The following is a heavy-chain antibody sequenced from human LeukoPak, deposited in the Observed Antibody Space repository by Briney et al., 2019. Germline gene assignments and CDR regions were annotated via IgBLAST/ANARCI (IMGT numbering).Heavy chain of an antibody. V-gene: IGHV3-20*04. CDR3: AREGRWYDILTGYGFYYYMDV. D-gene: IGHD3-9*01. CDR1: GFTFDDYG. Sequence: GGSLRLSCAASGFTFDDYGMSWVRQAPGKGLEWVSGINWNGGSTGYADSVKGRFTISRDNAKNSLYLQMNSLRAEDTALYYCAREGRWYDILTGYGFYYYMDVWGKGTTVIVSS. CDR2: INWNGGST. J-gene: IGHJ6*03.